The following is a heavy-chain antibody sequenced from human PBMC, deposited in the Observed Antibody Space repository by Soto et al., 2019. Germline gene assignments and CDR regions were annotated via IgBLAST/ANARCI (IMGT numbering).Heavy chain of an antibody. D-gene: IGHD6-19*01. CDR2: ISSSSSYI. CDR1: GFTSSSYS. V-gene: IGHV3-21*01. J-gene: IGHJ4*02. CDR3: ARDRGSSGWYFDY. Sequence: GGSLRLSCAASGFTSSSYSMNWVRQAPGKGLEWVSSISSSSSYIYYADSVKGRFTISRDNAKNSLYLQMNSLRAEDTAVYYCARDRGSSGWYFDYWGQGTLVTVSS.